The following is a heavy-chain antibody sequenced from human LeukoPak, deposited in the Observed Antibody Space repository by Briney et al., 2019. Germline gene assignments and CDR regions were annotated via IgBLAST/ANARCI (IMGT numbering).Heavy chain of an antibody. D-gene: IGHD2-2*01. Sequence: PGGSLRLSCAASGFTFSSYEMNWVRQAPGKGLEWVSYISSSGSTIYYADSVTGRFTISRDNAKNSLYLQMNSLRAEDTAVYYCASGHIVVVPAAIAQDYWGQGTLVTVSS. V-gene: IGHV3-48*03. CDR1: GFTFSSYE. CDR2: ISSSGSTI. CDR3: ASGHIVVVPAAIAQDY. J-gene: IGHJ4*02.